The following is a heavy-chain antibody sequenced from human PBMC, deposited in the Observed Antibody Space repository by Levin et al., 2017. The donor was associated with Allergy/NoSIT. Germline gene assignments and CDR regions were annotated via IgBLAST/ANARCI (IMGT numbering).Heavy chain of an antibody. CDR3: ARGRYYFGSGTYYNVDPFDY. V-gene: IGHV4-39*01. CDR1: GGSISRSSYY. CDR2: IYYSGST. D-gene: IGHD3-10*01. Sequence: PSETLSLTCTVSGGSISRSSYYWGWIRQPPGKGLEWIGSIYYSGSTYYNPSLKSRVTISVDTSKNQFSLKLSSVTAADTAVYYCARGRYYFGSGTYYNVDPFDYWGQGTLVTAFS. J-gene: IGHJ4*02.